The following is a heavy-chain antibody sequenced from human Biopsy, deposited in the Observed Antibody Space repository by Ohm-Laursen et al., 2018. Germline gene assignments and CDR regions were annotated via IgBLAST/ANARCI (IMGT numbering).Heavy chain of an antibody. V-gene: IGHV4-59*07. CDR3: ARATNSTGWPYYYFYGMDV. Sequence: SDTLSLTCTVSGGSISRDYWSWIRQTPGKGLEWIGYIYYSGSTNYNPSLKGRVTISVDTSKNQFSLRLNSVTAADTAVYYCARATNSTGWPYYYFYGMDVWGQGTTVTVSS. CDR2: IYYSGST. CDR1: GGSISRDY. J-gene: IGHJ6*02. D-gene: IGHD2/OR15-2a*01.